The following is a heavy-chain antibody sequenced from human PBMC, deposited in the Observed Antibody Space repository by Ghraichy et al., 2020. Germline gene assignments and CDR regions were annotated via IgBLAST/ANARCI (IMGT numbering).Heavy chain of an antibody. Sequence: GGSLRLSCAASGFIFSSHNMNWVRQAPGQGLEWVPSITSGNSHTYYADSVQGRFTISRDNAKKSLYLQMNSLRAEDTAVYYCARDLQWVGKYYYYAMDVWGQGTTVTVSS. J-gene: IGHJ6*02. D-gene: IGHD6-19*01. CDR1: GFIFSSHN. CDR2: ITSGNSHT. V-gene: IGHV3-21*01. CDR3: ARDLQWVGKYYYYAMDV.